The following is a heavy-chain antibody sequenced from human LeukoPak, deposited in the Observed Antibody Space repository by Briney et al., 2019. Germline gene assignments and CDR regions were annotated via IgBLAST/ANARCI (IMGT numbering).Heavy chain of an antibody. CDR1: GYTFSSYG. J-gene: IGHJ5*02. CDR3: ARDFTPYCSSTSCSWFDP. Sequence: GASVKVSCKASGYTFSSYGINWVRQAPGQGLEWVGWISAYSGNTIYAQKLQGRVTMTTDTSTSTAYMELRSLISDDTAVYYCARDFTPYCSSTSCSWFDPWGQGTLVTVSS. V-gene: IGHV1-18*01. CDR2: ISAYSGNT. D-gene: IGHD2-2*01.